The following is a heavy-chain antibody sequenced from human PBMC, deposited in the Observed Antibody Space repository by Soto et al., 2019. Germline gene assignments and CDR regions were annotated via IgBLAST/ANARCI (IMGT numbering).Heavy chain of an antibody. J-gene: IGHJ4*02. CDR2: IYYSGST. CDR3: AREAVAGNYFDY. CDR1: GGSISSGGYY. V-gene: IGHV4-31*03. D-gene: IGHD6-19*01. Sequence: QVQLQESGPGLVKPSQTLSLTCTVPGGSISSGGYYWSWIRQHPGKGLEWIGYIYYSGSTYYNPSLKSRVTISVDTSKNQFSLKLSSVTAADTAVYYCAREAVAGNYFDYWGQGTLVTVSS.